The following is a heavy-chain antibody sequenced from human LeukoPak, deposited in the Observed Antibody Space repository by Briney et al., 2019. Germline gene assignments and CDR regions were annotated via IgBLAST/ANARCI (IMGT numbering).Heavy chain of an antibody. CDR2: IDPSDSYT. Sequence: GESLKISCQGSGYSFSTYWIGWVRQMPGKGLEWMGRIDPSDSYTNYSPSFQGHVTISADKSISTAYLQWSSLKASDTAMYYCARIAGTGTVYYYYYGMDVWGQGTTVTVSS. CDR1: GYSFSTYW. D-gene: IGHD6-13*01. J-gene: IGHJ6*02. V-gene: IGHV5-10-1*01. CDR3: ARIAGTGTVYYYYYGMDV.